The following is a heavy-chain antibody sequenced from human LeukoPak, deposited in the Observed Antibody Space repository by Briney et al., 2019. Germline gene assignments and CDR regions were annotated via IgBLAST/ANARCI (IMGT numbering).Heavy chain of an antibody. CDR2: IYYSGST. D-gene: IGHD2-2*01. Sequence: PSETLSLTCTVSGGSISSYYWSWIRQPPGKGLECIGYIYYSGSTNYNPSLKSRVTISVDTSKNQFSLKLSSVTAADTAVYYCARLAVVPAAKEPVLDYWGQGTLVTVSS. J-gene: IGHJ4*02. CDR3: ARLAVVPAAKEPVLDY. CDR1: GGSISSYY. V-gene: IGHV4-59*01.